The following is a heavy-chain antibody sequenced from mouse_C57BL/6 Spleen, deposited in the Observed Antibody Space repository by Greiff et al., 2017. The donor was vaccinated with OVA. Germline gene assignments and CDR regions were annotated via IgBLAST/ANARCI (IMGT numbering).Heavy chain of an antibody. CDR1: GFTFTDYY. D-gene: IGHD4-1*01. J-gene: IGHJ2*01. CDR3: ARFLTGGFDY. V-gene: IGHV7-3*01. CDR2: IRNKANGYTT. Sequence: VHLVESGGGLVQPGGSLSLSCAASGFTFTDYYMSWVRQPPGKALEWLGFIRNKANGYTTEYSASVKGRFTISRDNSQSILYLQMNALRAEDSATYYCARFLTGGFDYWGQGTTLTVSS.